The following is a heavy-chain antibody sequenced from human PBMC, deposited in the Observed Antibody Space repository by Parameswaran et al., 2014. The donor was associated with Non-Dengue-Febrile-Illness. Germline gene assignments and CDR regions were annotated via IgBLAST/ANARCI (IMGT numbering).Heavy chain of an antibody. Sequence: VRQGSREGAGSGIGEINHSGSTNYNPSLKSRVTISVDTSKNQFSLKLSSVTAADTAVYYCARGLVRWGQGTLVTVSS. V-gene: IGHV4-34*01. CDR2: INHSGST. CDR3: ARGLVR. J-gene: IGHJ4*02. D-gene: IGHD2-2*01.